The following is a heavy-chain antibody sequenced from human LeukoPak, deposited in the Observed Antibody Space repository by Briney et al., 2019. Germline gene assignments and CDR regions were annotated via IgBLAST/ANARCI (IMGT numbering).Heavy chain of an antibody. J-gene: IGHJ4*02. CDR3: ARDQTYSGSGIYTYFDY. V-gene: IGHV4-61*02. D-gene: IGHD3-10*01. Sequence: SETLSLTCTVSGGSISSGGYYWSWIRQPAGKGLEYIGRIYSTGSTNYNPSLRSRVTISVVTSKNHFSLKLSSVTAADTAVYYCARDQTYSGSGIYTYFDYWGQGTLVTVSS. CDR2: IYSTGST. CDR1: GGSISSGGYY.